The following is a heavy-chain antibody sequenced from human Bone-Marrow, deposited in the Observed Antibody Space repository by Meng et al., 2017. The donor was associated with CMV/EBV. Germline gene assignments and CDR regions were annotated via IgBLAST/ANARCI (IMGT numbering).Heavy chain of an antibody. CDR1: GFTFSSYA. CDR3: ARALAVAGNYYYYGMDV. Sequence: ESLKISCAASGFTFSSYAMHWVRQAPGKGLEYVSAISSNGGSTYYADSVKGRFTISRDNSKNTLYLQMGSLRAEDMAVYYCARALAVAGNYYYYGMDVWGQGTTVTVSS. V-gene: IGHV3-64*02. J-gene: IGHJ6*02. D-gene: IGHD6-19*01. CDR2: ISSNGGST.